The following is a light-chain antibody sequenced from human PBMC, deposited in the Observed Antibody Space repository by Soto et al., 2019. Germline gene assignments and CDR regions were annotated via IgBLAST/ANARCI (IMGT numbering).Light chain of an antibody. V-gene: IGLV2-23*02. CDR2: EVS. J-gene: IGLJ1*01. CDR3: CSYAGSSTFPYV. CDR1: SSDVGSYNL. Sequence: QSVLTQPASVSGSPGQSITISCTGTSSDVGSYNLVSWYQHHPGKAPKLMIYEVSKRPSGVSNRFSGSKSGNPASLTISGLQAEDEADYYCCSYAGSSTFPYVFGTGTKVTVL.